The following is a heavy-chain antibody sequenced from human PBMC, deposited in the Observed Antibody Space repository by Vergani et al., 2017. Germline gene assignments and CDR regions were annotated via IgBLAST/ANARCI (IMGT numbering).Heavy chain of an antibody. Sequence: EVQLVESGGGLVKPGGSLRLSCAASGFTFSSYSMNWVRQAPGKGLEWVSSISSSSSYIYYADSVKGRFTISRENAKNSLYMQMNSLRAEDTAVYYCASEYLGDSSSLEEFCGMDVWGQGTTVTVSS. J-gene: IGHJ6*02. CDR3: ASEYLGDSSSLEEFCGMDV. CDR2: ISSSSSYI. CDR1: GFTFSSYS. D-gene: IGHD6-13*01. V-gene: IGHV3-21*01.